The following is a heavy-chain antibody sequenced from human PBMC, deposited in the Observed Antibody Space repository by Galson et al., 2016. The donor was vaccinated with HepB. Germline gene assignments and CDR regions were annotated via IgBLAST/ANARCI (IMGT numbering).Heavy chain of an antibody. CDR1: GFTLSSYW. D-gene: IGHD3-3*01. CDR3: ARTFWSGYRAFDY. J-gene: IGHJ4*02. V-gene: IGHV3-74*01. CDR2: INGDGSDT. Sequence: SLRLSCAASGFTLSSYWMHWVRQAPGKRLVWVSRINGDGSDTWYVDSVKGRFTISRDNAKNTLYLEMNSLRVEDTAVYYCARTFWSGYRAFDYWGQGTLVTVSS.